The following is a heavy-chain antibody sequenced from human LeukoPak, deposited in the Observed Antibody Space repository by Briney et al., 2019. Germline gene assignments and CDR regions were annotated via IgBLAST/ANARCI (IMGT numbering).Heavy chain of an antibody. Sequence: ASVKVSCKASGYSFVLYGFSWVRQAPGQGPEWMGWISTYNGNTKYAEKFRGRVNMTTDTPTSTAYIELRSLRSDDTAVYYCARDPTKLLWFGEGGPAYYFDYWGQGTLVTVSS. CDR3: ARDPTKLLWFGEGGPAYYFDY. CDR2: ISTYNGNT. CDR1: GYSFVLYG. D-gene: IGHD3-10*01. V-gene: IGHV1-18*01. J-gene: IGHJ4*02.